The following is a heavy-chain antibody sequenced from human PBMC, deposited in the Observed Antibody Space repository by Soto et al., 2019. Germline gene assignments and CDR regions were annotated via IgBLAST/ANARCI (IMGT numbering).Heavy chain of an antibody. J-gene: IGHJ4*02. D-gene: IGHD4-4*01. CDR3: AKASNKYSSSLRGRYFDS. CDR2: ISGGGSNT. V-gene: IGHV3-23*01. Sequence: EVQLLESGGGLVQRGGSLRRSCAASHFPFSSYVMSWYRQAPGKGLEWVSGISGGGSNTFYPDSVKGRCTISRDNSKNTLLLQMNSLGDEDAAVYYCAKASNKYSSSLRGRYFDSWGQGIGVTFAS. CDR1: HFPFSSYV.